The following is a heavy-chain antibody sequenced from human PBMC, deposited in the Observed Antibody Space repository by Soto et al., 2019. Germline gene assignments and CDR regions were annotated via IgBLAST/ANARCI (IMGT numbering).Heavy chain of an antibody. J-gene: IGHJ6*02. CDR1: GGSISSSNW. CDR3: ARDRGYDILTGYSYGMDV. CDR2: IYHSGST. D-gene: IGHD3-9*01. V-gene: IGHV4-4*02. Sequence: SETLSLTCAVSGGSISSSNWWSWVRQPPGKGLEWIGEIYHSGSTNYNPSLKSRVTISVDKSKNQFSLKLSSVTAADTAVYYWARDRGYDILTGYSYGMDVWGQGTTVTVSS.